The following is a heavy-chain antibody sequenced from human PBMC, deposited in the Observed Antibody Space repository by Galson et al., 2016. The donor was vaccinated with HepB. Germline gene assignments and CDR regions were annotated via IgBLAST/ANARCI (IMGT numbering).Heavy chain of an antibody. D-gene: IGHD6-13*01. J-gene: IGHJ3*02. CDR1: GGSISGYY. CDR3: ASAGYSSSWFLDAFDI. Sequence: SETLSLTCTVSGGSISGYYWSWIRQPPGKGLDWIGYFYYSGSTNYNPSLKSRVTISVDTSKNQFSLKLSSVTAADTAVYYCASAGYSSSWFLDAFDIWGQGTMVIVSS. V-gene: IGHV4-59*01. CDR2: FYYSGST.